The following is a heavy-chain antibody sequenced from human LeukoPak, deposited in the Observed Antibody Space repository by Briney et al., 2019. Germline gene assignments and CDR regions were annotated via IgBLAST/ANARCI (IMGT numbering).Heavy chain of an antibody. Sequence: PSETLSLTCTVSRPPISSSPYYWGSIRKPPGKGLEWIGSIYSSGITYCNPSLKSRVTIFADTSKNQVSLQLSSVTAADTAVYYCAGRPAGYWGQGTLVTV. V-gene: IGHV4-39*01. CDR2: IYSSGIT. CDR3: AGRPAGY. CDR1: RPPISSSPYY. J-gene: IGHJ4*02.